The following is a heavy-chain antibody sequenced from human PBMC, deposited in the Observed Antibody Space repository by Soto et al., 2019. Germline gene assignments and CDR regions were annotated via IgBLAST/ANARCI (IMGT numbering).Heavy chain of an antibody. Sequence: QVQLVQSGAEVKKPGASVKVSCKASGYTFITYGISWVRQAPGQGLEWLGRNSAYNGNTYYAQKIQGRLTMTTDTSRSTAYMELRSLRSDDTAVYYCARGGVYGGAFDYWGQGTLVTVSS. J-gene: IGHJ4*02. V-gene: IGHV1-18*01. CDR3: ARGGVYGGAFDY. D-gene: IGHD4-17*01. CDR1: GYTFITYG. CDR2: NSAYNGNT.